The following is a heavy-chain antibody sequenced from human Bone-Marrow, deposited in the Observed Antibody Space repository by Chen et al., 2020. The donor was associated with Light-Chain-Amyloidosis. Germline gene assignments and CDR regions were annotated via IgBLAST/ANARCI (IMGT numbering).Heavy chain of an antibody. D-gene: IGHD3-9*01. J-gene: IGHJ3*02. CDR2: ISGRGGSR. V-gene: IGHV3-23*04. Sequence: EVQLVESGGGLLQRGGSLRPSCAASGFAFSSYAMSWVRQAPGEGLGGVSTISGRGGSRHYGDSVKGRLTISRDNSKNALFLQMNSLRAEDTAVYYCAKDISYDDILPGYPADAFDIWGQGTMVTVSS. CDR1: GFAFSSYA. CDR3: AKDISYDDILPGYPADAFDI.